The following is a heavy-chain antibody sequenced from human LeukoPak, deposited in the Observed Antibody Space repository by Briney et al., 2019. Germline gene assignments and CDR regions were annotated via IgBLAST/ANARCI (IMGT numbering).Heavy chain of an antibody. CDR1: GYSISSDYY. CDR3: ARRAYSAAYWKHFDY. CDR2: IYYHENT. Sequence: PSETLSLTCTVSGYSISSDYYWGWIRQPPGKGLEWIGSIYYHENTYYNSSLKSRVTISVDTSKNQFSLKLNSVTAADTAVYFCARRAYSAAYWKHFDYWGQGTLVTVSS. J-gene: IGHJ4*02. V-gene: IGHV4-38-2*02. D-gene: IGHD1-1*01.